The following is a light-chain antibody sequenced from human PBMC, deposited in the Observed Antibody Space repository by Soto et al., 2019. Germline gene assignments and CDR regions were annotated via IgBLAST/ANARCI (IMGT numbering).Light chain of an antibody. V-gene: IGKV1D-16*01. Sequence: DIQMTQSPSSLSASVGARVTITCRASQGIAKSLAWYQQKPEKAPKSLIYAASNLQSGVPSRFSGSGSGTEFTLTISSLQPEDFATYYCQQYISYPITFGQGTRLEIK. CDR3: QQYISYPIT. CDR2: AAS. J-gene: IGKJ5*01. CDR1: QGIAKS.